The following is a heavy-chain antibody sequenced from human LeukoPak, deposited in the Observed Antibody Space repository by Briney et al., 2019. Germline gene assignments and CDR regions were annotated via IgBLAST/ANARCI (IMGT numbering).Heavy chain of an antibody. J-gene: IGHJ4*02. CDR2: INSDGGDT. CDR1: GSTFSSYV. Sequence: GGSLRLSCSASGSTFSSYVMHWVRQAPGKGLEYVSGINSDGGDTSYTASVKGRFTVSRDNSENTLYLQMSSLRPEDTAVYYCAVQSFDYWGQGTLVTVSS. CDR3: AVQSFDY. V-gene: IGHV3-64D*06.